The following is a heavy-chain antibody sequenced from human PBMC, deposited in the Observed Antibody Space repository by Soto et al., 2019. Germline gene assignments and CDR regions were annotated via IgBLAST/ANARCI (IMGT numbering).Heavy chain of an antibody. CDR3: ARVTQVVAATHRYYYYGMDV. V-gene: IGHV4-30-4*01. CDR2: IYYSGST. Sequence: SETLSLTCTVSGGSISSGHYYWSWLRPPPGKGLDWIGYIYYSGSTYYNPSPQSRVTISVDTSKNQFSLKLSSVTAADTAVYYCARVTQVVAATHRYYYYGMDVWGQGTTITFSS. J-gene: IGHJ6*02. CDR1: GGSISSGHYY. D-gene: IGHD2-15*01.